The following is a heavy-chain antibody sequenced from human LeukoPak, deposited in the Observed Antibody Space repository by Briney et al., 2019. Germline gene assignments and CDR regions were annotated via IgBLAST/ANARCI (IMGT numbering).Heavy chain of an antibody. D-gene: IGHD3-3*01. CDR1: GFTFDDYG. CDR2: ISSSSTTI. CDR3: ARFFWSGYSFDY. V-gene: IGHV3-48*01. Sequence: PGGSLRLSCAASGFTFDDYGMSWVRQAPGKGLEWVSYISSSSTTIYYADSVKGRFTVSRDNAKNSLFLQMNSLRAEDTAVYYCARFFWSGYSFDYWGQGTLVTVSS. J-gene: IGHJ4*02.